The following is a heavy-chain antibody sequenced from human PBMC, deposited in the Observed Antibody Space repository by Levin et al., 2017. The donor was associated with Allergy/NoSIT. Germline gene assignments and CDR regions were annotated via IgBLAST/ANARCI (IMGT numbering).Heavy chain of an antibody. D-gene: IGHD3-16*02. Sequence: GGSLRLSCAASGFTFSSYGMHWVRQAPGKGLEWVAVISYDGSNKYYADSVKGRFTISRDNSKNTLYLQMNSLRAEDTAVYYCAKDAILRLGELSVPDYWGQGTLVTVSS. CDR3: AKDAILRLGELSVPDY. J-gene: IGHJ4*02. CDR1: GFTFSSYG. V-gene: IGHV3-30*18. CDR2: ISYDGSNK.